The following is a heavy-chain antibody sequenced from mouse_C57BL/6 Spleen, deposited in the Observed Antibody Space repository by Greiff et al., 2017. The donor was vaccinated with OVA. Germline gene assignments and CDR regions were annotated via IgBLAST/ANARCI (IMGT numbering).Heavy chain of an antibody. CDR3: ARERSIYYDYDWFAY. V-gene: IGHV1-26*01. CDR2: INPNNGGT. D-gene: IGHD2-4*01. J-gene: IGHJ3*01. CDR1: GYTFTDYY. Sequence: EVQLQQSGPELVKPGASVKISCKASGYTFTDYYMNWVKQSHGKSLEWIGDINPNNGGTSYNQKFKGKATLTVDKSSSTAYMELRSLTSEDSAVYYCARERSIYYDYDWFAYWGQGTLVTVSA.